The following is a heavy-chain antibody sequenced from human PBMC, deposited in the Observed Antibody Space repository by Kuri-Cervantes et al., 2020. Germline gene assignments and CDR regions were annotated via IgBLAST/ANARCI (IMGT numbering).Heavy chain of an antibody. D-gene: IGHD3-22*01. J-gene: IGHJ3*02. CDR2: ISGYNGGT. V-gene: IGHV1-2*02. Sequence: ASVKVSCKASGYTFTGYYMHWVRQAPGQGLEWMGWISGYNGGTNYAQKFQGRVTMTRDTSISTAYMELSRLRSDDTAVYYCARGSSGYSDDAFDTWGQGTMVTVSS. CDR3: ARGSSGYSDDAFDT. CDR1: GYTFTGYY.